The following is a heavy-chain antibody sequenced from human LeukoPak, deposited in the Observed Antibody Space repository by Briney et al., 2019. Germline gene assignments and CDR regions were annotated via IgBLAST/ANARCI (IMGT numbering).Heavy chain of an antibody. CDR3: ARETLYDFWSGYPHYYYYMDV. CDR1: GGSISSYY. J-gene: IGHJ6*03. CDR2: IYTSGST. V-gene: IGHV4-4*07. D-gene: IGHD3-3*01. Sequence: SETLSLTCTVSGGSISSYYWSWIRQPAGKGLEWIGRIYTSGSTNYNPSLKSRVTMSVDTSKNQFSLKLSSVTAADTAVYYCARETLYDFWSGYPHYYYYMDVWGKGTTVTVSS.